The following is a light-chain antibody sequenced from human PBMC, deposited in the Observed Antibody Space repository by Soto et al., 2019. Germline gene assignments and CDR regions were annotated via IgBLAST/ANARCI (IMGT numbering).Light chain of an antibody. CDR1: QSISSY. CDR3: QQSYSAPLT. CDR2: AAS. Sequence: DIQMNQSPSTLSASGGDRVTITCRASQSISSYLNWYQKKPGKAPKLLIYAASSLQSGVPSRFSGSGSGTDVTLIITSLQPEDFATYSCQQSYSAPLTFGGGTKVDIK. V-gene: IGKV1-39*01. J-gene: IGKJ4*01.